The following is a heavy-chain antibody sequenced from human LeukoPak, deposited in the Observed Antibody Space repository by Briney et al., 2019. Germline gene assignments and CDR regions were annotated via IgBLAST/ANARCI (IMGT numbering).Heavy chain of an antibody. V-gene: IGHV4-38-2*01. J-gene: IGHJ4*02. CDR1: GYSISSGYY. Sequence: WESLSLTCAVSGYSISSGYYWGWIRQPPGKGLEWIGSIYHSGSTYYNPSLKSRVTISVDTSKNQFSLKLSSVTAADTAVYYCARGVAAAGNDYWGQGTLVTVSS. CDR3: ARGVAAAGNDY. CDR2: IYHSGST. D-gene: IGHD6-13*01.